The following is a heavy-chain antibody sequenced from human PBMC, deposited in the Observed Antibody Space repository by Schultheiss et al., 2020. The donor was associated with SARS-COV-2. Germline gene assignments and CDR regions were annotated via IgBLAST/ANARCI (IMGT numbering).Heavy chain of an antibody. CDR1: GFTFSSYS. J-gene: IGHJ6*02. CDR3: ARDFKEADTAMVGIYYYYYGMDV. V-gene: IGHV3-48*02. Sequence: GGSLRLSCAASGFTFSSYSMNWVRQAPGKGLEWVSYISSSSSTIYYADSVKGRFTISRDNAKNSLYLQMNSLRDEDTAVYYCARDFKEADTAMVGIYYYYYGMDVWGQGTTVTVSS. CDR2: ISSSSSTI. D-gene: IGHD5-18*01.